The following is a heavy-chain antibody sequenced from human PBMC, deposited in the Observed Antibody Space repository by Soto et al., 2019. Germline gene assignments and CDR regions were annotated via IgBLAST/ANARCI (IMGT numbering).Heavy chain of an antibody. CDR3: ARDCTNGSCMDV. Sequence: ASVKVSCKASGYTFTGYYMHWVRQAPGQGLEWMGWINPNSGGTNYAQKFQGWVTMTRDTSISTAYMELSRLRSDDTAVYYCARDCTNGSCMDVWGQGTTVTVSS. CDR1: GYTFTGYY. V-gene: IGHV1-2*04. CDR2: INPNSGGT. J-gene: IGHJ6*02. D-gene: IGHD2-8*01.